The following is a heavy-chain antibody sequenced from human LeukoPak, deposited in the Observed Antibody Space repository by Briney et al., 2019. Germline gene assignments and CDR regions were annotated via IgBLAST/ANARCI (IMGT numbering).Heavy chain of an antibody. J-gene: IGHJ5*02. Sequence: GGSLRLSCAASGFTFSSYAMSWVRQAPGKGLEWVSAISGSGGSTYYADSVKGRFTISRDNSKNTLYLQMNSLRAEGTAVYYCAKGDDYEEEGNWFDPWGQGTLVTVSS. D-gene: IGHD3-16*01. CDR3: AKGDDYEEEGNWFDP. CDR1: GFTFSSYA. CDR2: ISGSGGST. V-gene: IGHV3-23*01.